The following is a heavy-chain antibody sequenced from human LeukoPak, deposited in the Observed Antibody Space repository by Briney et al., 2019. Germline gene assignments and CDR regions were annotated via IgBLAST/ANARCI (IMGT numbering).Heavy chain of an antibody. J-gene: IGHJ6*02. Sequence: SETLSLTCTVSGYSISSGYNWGWIRQPPGKGLEWIGSIYHSGSTYYKPSLKSRVTISVDTSKNQFSLKLSSVTAADTAVYYCAREWGLGSDGMDVWGQGTTVTVSS. V-gene: IGHV4-38-2*02. CDR1: GYSISSGYN. CDR2: IYHSGST. D-gene: IGHD6-25*01. CDR3: AREWGLGSDGMDV.